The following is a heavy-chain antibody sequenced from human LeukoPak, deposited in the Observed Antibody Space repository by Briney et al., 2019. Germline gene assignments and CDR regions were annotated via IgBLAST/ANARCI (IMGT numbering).Heavy chain of an antibody. CDR2: INHSGST. CDR3: ARGGHDYGDYVPFDY. D-gene: IGHD4-17*01. Sequence: PSETLSLTCAVYGGSFSGYYWSWIRQPPGKGLEWIGEINHSGSTNYNPSLKSRVTISVDTSKNQFSLKLSSVTAADTAVYYCARGGHDYGDYVPFDYWGQGTLVTVSS. V-gene: IGHV4-34*01. J-gene: IGHJ4*02. CDR1: GGSFSGYY.